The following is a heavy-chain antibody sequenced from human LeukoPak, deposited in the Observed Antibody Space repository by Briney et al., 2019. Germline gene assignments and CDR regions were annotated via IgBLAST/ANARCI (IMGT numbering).Heavy chain of an antibody. Sequence: ASVKVSCKASGGTFSSYAISWVRQAPGQGLEWMGGIIPIFGTANYAQKFQGRVTITADESTSTAYMELSSLRSEDTAVYYCARSPGPYYYYYMDVWGKGTTVTVSS. V-gene: IGHV1-69*13. CDR3: ARSPGPYYYYYMDV. CDR1: GGTFSSYA. J-gene: IGHJ6*03. CDR2: IIPIFGTA.